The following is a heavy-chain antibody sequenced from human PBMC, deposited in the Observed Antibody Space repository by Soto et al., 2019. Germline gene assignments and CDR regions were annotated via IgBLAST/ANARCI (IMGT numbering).Heavy chain of an antibody. CDR3: SRVDPGETSPFDH. Sequence: GASVKVSCKASGYIFTSYYLHWVRQAPGQGLEWMGWINPFDGSRMFAQSFQGRVTFTRDTSTSTVYMELSGLRSDDTAVYYCSRVDPGETSPFDHWGQGTLVPS. D-gene: IGHD3-10*01. V-gene: IGHV1-46*03. J-gene: IGHJ4*02. CDR1: GYIFTSYY. CDR2: INPFDGSR.